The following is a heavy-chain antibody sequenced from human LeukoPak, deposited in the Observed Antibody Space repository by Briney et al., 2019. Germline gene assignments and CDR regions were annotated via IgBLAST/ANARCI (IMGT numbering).Heavy chain of an antibody. D-gene: IGHD3-9*01. CDR3: ARVAMTGSFDHWYFDL. V-gene: IGHV4-34*01. CDR1: GGPFSSYY. J-gene: IGHJ2*01. CDR2: INHNKST. Sequence: SETLSLTCAVYGGPFSSYYWTWIRQSPGKGLEWIGEINHNKSTNYSPSLKSRVTISVDTSKNQFSLNLTSVTAADTAVYYCARVAMTGSFDHWYFDLWGRGTLVIVSS.